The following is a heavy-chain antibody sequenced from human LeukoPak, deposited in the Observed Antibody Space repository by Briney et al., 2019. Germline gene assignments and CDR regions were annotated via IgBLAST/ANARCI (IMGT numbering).Heavy chain of an antibody. V-gene: IGHV1-2*04. J-gene: IGHJ3*02. CDR1: GYTFTGSY. CDR2: INPNSGGT. D-gene: IGHD6-19*01. Sequence: ASVKVSCKASGYTFTGSYMHWVRQAPGQGLEWMGWINPNSGGTNYAQKFQGWVTMTRDTSISTAYMELSRLRSDDTAVYYCARGVIAVAGTSAFDIWGQGTMVTVSS. CDR3: ARGVIAVAGTSAFDI.